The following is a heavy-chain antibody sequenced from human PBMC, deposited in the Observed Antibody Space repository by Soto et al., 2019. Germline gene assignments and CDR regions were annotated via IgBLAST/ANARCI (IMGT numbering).Heavy chain of an antibody. CDR1: GYTFTGYY. V-gene: IGHV1-2*04. CDR2: INPNSGGT. Sequence: ASVKVSCKASGYTFTGYYMHWVRQAPGQGLEWMGWINPNSGGTNYAQKIQGWVTMTRDTSISTAYMELSRLRSDDTAVYYCARDQGGYDILTGYPNDAFDIWGQGTMVTV. D-gene: IGHD3-9*01. CDR3: ARDQGGYDILTGYPNDAFDI. J-gene: IGHJ3*02.